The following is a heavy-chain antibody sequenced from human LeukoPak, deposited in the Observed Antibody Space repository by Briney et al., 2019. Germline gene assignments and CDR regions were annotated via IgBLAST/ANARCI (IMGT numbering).Heavy chain of an antibody. Sequence: GGSLRLSCAASKFAFSSYAMSWVRQAPGKGLEWVSGISGSGDNTYYADSVKGRFTISRDNSKNTLYVQVNSLGTEDTAAYYCAKGSYYDSSGSFYFDYWGQGTLVTVSS. CDR1: KFAFSSYA. CDR3: AKGSYYDSSGSFYFDY. CDR2: ISGSGDNT. J-gene: IGHJ4*02. D-gene: IGHD3-22*01. V-gene: IGHV3-23*01.